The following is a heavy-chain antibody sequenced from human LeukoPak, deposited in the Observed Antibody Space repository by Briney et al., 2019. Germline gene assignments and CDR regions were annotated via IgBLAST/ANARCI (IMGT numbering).Heavy chain of an antibody. D-gene: IGHD2-2*01. CDR2: ISTSSRYI. CDR3: ARADCSSSTCYLRRSWFDP. Sequence: VGSLRLSCAASGFTLSNYDMNWVRQAPGKGLEWVSSISTSSRYIYYKDSVRGRFTISRDDAKNSLYLEMNSLRAEDTAVYYCARADCSSSTCYLRRSWFDPWGQGTLVTVSS. V-gene: IGHV3-21*01. CDR1: GFTLSNYD. J-gene: IGHJ5*02.